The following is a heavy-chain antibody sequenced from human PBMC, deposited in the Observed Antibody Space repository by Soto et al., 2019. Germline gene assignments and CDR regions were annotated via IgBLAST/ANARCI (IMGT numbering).Heavy chain of an antibody. CDR1: GGSISSYY. D-gene: IGHD2-21*02. CDR3: ARGSHIVMVTAFHY. CDR2: IYYSGST. Sequence: SETLSLTCTVSGGSISSYYWSWIRQPPGKGLEWIGYIYYSGSTNYNPSLKSRVTMTTDTSTSTAYMELRSLRSDDTAVFYCARGSHIVMVTAFHYWGQGTLVTVSS. J-gene: IGHJ4*02. V-gene: IGHV4-59*01.